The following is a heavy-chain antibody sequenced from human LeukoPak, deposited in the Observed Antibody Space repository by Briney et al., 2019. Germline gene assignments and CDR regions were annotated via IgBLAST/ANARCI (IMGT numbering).Heavy chain of an antibody. Sequence: PGGSLRLSCAASGFTFSSYSMNWVRQAPGKGLEWVSSISSSSSYIYYADSVKGRFTISRDNAKNSLYLQMNSLRAEDTAVYYCARDPTKNRWYGNDYWGQGTLVTVSS. CDR3: ARDPTKNRWYGNDY. J-gene: IGHJ4*02. CDR1: GFTFSSYS. D-gene: IGHD6-13*01. CDR2: ISSSSSYI. V-gene: IGHV3-21*01.